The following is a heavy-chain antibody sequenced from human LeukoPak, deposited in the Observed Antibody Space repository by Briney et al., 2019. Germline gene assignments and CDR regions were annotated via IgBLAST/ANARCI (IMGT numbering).Heavy chain of an antibody. D-gene: IGHD1-26*01. CDR1: GYSFTNYW. J-gene: IGHJ4*02. CDR3: ARRRDLYSGSYYPFDY. Sequence: GESLKISCKGSGYSFTNYWIGWVRQMPGKGLKWMGIIYPGDSDARYSPSFQGQVTISADKSISTAYLQWSSLKASDTAMYYCARRRDLYSGSYYPFDYWGQGALVTVSS. CDR2: IYPGDSDA. V-gene: IGHV5-51*01.